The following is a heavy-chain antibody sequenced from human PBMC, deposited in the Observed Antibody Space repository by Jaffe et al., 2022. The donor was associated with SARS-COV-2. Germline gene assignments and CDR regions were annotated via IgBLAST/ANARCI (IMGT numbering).Heavy chain of an antibody. V-gene: IGHV1-18*01. CDR1: GYTFTSYA. Sequence: QVQLVQSGAEVKKPGASVSVSCKTSGYTFTSYAISWVRQAPGQGLEWMGWISPFNGNTNYAQKLQGRVTMTTDTSTSKAYMELRSLRSDDTAVYYCARLPWSFDAIGGDQTLYFDLWGRGTLVTVSS. J-gene: IGHJ2*01. D-gene: IGHD2-21*02. CDR3: ARLPWSFDAIGGDQTLYFDL. CDR2: ISPFNGNT.